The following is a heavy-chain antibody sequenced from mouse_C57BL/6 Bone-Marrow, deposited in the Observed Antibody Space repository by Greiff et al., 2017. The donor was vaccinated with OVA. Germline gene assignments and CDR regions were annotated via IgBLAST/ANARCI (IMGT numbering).Heavy chain of an antibody. CDR3: ARKTYYGNYLAWFAY. J-gene: IGHJ3*01. CDR2: ILPGSGST. Sequence: QVQLQQSGAELMKPGASVKLSCKATGYTFTGYWIEWVKQRPGHGLEWIGEILPGSGSTNYNEKFKGKATFTADTSSNTAYMHHSSLTTEASAIYYCARKTYYGNYLAWFAYWGQGTLVTVSA. D-gene: IGHD2-1*01. V-gene: IGHV1-9*01. CDR1: GYTFTGYW.